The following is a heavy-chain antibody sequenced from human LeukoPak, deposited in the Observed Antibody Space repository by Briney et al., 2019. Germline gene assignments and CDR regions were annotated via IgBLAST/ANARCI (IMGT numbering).Heavy chain of an antibody. J-gene: IGHJ4*02. CDR2: ISYDGSNK. CDR1: GFIFSSYA. CDR3: ARERDSEWLPRSYYFDY. Sequence: GGPLRLSCPASGFIFSSYAMHWVRQAPGKGLEWLAVISYDGSNKYYADSVKGRFTISRDNSKNTLYLQMNSLRAEDTAGYYCARERDSEWLPRSYYFDYWGQGTLVTVSS. V-gene: IGHV3-30*04. D-gene: IGHD5-24*01.